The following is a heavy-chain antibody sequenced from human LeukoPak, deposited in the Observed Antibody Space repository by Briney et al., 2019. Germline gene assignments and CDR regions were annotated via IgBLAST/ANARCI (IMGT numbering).Heavy chain of an antibody. J-gene: IGHJ4*02. CDR1: GYTFTGYY. CDR2: INPNSGGT. Sequence: ASVKVSCKASGYTFTGYYMHWVRQAPGQGLEWMGWINPNSGGTNYAQKFQGRVTMTRDTSISTAYMELSRLRSDDTAVYYCARTQATYYYDSSGYYYGGFFDYWGQGTLVTVSS. CDR3: ARTQATYYYDSSGYYYGGFFDY. V-gene: IGHV1-2*02. D-gene: IGHD3-22*01.